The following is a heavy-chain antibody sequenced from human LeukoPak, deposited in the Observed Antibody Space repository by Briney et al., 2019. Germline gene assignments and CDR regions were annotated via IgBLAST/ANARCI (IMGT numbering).Heavy chain of an antibody. J-gene: IGHJ4*02. D-gene: IGHD3-3*02. CDR2: ISGSGGST. Sequence: PGGSLRLSCAASGFTFSSYAMSWVRQAPGKGLEWVSAISGSGGSTYYADSVKGRFTISRDNSKNTLYLQMNSLRAEDTAVYYRAMSRVGFLEWLLTNLDYWGQGTLVTVSS. V-gene: IGHV3-23*01. CDR1: GFTFSSYA. CDR3: AMSRVGFLEWLLTNLDY.